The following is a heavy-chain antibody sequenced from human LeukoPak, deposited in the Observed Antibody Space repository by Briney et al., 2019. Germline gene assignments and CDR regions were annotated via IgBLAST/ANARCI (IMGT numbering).Heavy chain of an antibody. CDR2: INHSGST. CDR3: ARGLIRGYSYADDY. V-gene: IGHV4-34*01. CDR1: GGSFSGYY. J-gene: IGHJ4*02. Sequence: SETLSLTCAVYGGSFSGYYWSWIRQPPGKGLEWIGEINHSGSTNYSPSLRSRVTISVDTSKNQFSLKLSSVTAADTAVYYCARGLIRGYSYADDYWGQGTLVTVSS. D-gene: IGHD5-18*01.